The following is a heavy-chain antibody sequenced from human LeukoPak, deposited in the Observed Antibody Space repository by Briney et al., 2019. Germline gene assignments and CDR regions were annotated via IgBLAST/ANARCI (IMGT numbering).Heavy chain of an antibody. CDR1: GGSISSGSYY. Sequence: SQTLSLTXTVSGGSISSGSYYWSRIRQPAGKGLEWIGRIYTSGSTNYNPSLKSRVTISVDTSKNQFSLKLSSVTAADTAVYYCARDSNPYYYDSSGYYWSPGRAFDIWGQGTMVTVSS. CDR2: IYTSGST. V-gene: IGHV4-61*02. D-gene: IGHD3-22*01. CDR3: ARDSNPYYYDSSGYYWSPGRAFDI. J-gene: IGHJ3*02.